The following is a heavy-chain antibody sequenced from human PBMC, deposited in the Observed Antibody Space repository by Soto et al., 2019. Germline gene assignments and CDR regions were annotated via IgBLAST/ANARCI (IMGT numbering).Heavy chain of an antibody. CDR2: INPNGGST. CDR3: AREKWLVRRNDPFDI. CDR1: GYTFINYD. D-gene: IGHD6-19*01. J-gene: IGHJ3*02. Sequence: GASVKVSCKASGYTFINYDMHWVRQAPGQGLEWMGIINPNGGSTTYAQKFQGRVTLTRDTSTNTVNMELSSLRSEDTAVYYCAREKWLVRRNDPFDIWGQGTMVTVSS. V-gene: IGHV1-46*01.